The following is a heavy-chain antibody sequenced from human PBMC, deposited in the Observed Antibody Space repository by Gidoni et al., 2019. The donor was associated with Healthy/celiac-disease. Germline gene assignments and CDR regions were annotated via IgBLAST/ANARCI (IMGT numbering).Heavy chain of an antibody. CDR3: ARRVGQLAFFDY. Sequence: QVHLVRSGAEVKKPGTSVKVSCKAYGYTFPSYYMHWVRQAPGQGLEWMGIINPSGGSTSYAQKFQGRVTMTRDTSTSTVYMELSSLRSEDTAVYYCARRVGQLAFFDYWGQGTLVTVSS. CDR2: INPSGGST. D-gene: IGHD6-6*01. V-gene: IGHV1-46*01. CDR1: GYTFPSYY. J-gene: IGHJ4*02.